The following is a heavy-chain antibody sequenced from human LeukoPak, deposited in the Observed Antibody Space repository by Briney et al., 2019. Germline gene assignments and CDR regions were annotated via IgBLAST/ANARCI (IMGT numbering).Heavy chain of an antibody. Sequence: GESLKISCKGSGYSFTSYWIGWVRQMPGKGLERMGIIYPGDSDTRYSPSFQGQVTISADKSISTAYLQWSSLKASDTAMYYCARQEQWLVGYYYGMDVWGQGTTVTVSS. CDR2: IYPGDSDT. D-gene: IGHD6-19*01. V-gene: IGHV5-51*01. J-gene: IGHJ6*02. CDR1: GYSFTSYW. CDR3: ARQEQWLVGYYYGMDV.